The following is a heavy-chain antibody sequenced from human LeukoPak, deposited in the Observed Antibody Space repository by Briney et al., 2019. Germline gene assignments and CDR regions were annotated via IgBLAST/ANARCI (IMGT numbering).Heavy chain of an antibody. CDR1: GGTFISYA. CDR2: IIPIFGTA. D-gene: IGHD3-10*01. V-gene: IGHV1-69*05. CDR3: ARGFNYGSGSYGH. J-gene: IGHJ4*02. Sequence: SVKVSCKASGGTFISYAISWVRQAPGQGLEWMGRIIPIFGTANYAQKFQGRVTITTDESTSTAYMELSSLSSEDTAVYYCARGFNYGSGSYGHWGQGTLVTVSS.